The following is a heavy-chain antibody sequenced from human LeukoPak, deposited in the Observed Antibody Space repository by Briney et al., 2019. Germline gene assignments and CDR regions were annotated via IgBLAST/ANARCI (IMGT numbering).Heavy chain of an antibody. CDR2: IYSSGAT. CDR3: VQNIPGTVEH. V-gene: IGHV4-39*01. D-gene: IGHD1-7*01. CDR1: GGSISSGSYY. J-gene: IGHJ1*01. Sequence: SETLSLTCTVSGGSISSGSYYWGWIRQPPGKGLECIGNIYSSGATYYNPSLKSRLTISLDTSKSQFSLRLSSVTAADTAVYYCVQNIPGTVEHWGQGALVTVSS.